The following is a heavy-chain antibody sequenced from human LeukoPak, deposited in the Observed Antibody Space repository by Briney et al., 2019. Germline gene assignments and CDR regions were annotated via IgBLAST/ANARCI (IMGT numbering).Heavy chain of an antibody. Sequence: SVKVSCKASGGTFSSYAISWVRQAPGQGLEWMGGIIPIFGTANYAQKFQGRVTITTDESTSTAYMELSSLRSEDTAVYYCARALPPRGSWYEGGYFDYWGQGTLVTVSS. V-gene: IGHV1-69*05. CDR1: GGTFSSYA. CDR2: IIPIFGTA. D-gene: IGHD6-13*01. CDR3: ARALPPRGSWYEGGYFDY. J-gene: IGHJ4*02.